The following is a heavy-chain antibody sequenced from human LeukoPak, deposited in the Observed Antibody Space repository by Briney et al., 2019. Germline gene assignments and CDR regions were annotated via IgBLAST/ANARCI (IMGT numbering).Heavy chain of an antibody. V-gene: IGHV3-15*01. CDR3: TTEGYYYDSSGYYPQFDY. CDR2: IKSKTDGGTT. J-gene: IGHJ4*02. D-gene: IGHD3-22*01. Sequence: ETLSLTCAVYGGSFSGYYWSWVRQAPGKGLEWVGRIKSKTDGGTTDYAAPVKGRFTISRDDSKNTLYLQMNSLKTEDTAVYYCTTEGYYYDSSGYYPQFDYWGQGTLVTVSS. CDR1: GGSFSGYY.